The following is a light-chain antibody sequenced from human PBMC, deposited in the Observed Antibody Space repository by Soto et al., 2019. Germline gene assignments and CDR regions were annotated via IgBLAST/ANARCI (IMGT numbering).Light chain of an antibody. CDR3: MQALQTPPYT. V-gene: IGKV2-28*01. CDR2: WGS. J-gene: IGKJ2*01. CDR1: QSLLHSNGHNY. Sequence: IVLTQSPLSLPVTPGEPASISCRSSQSLLHSNGHNYLDWYLQKPGQSPKLLIYWGSNQASGVPDRFSGSCFGIDFTLKISRVEVEDVGVYYCMQALQTPPYTFGQGTKLEIK.